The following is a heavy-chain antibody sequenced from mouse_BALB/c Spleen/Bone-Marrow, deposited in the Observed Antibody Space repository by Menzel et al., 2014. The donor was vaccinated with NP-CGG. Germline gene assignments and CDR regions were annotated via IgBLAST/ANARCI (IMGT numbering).Heavy chain of an antibody. CDR2: IYPGNSDT. CDR1: GYIFTSYW. J-gene: IGHJ1*01. Sequence: EVQLQQSGTVLTRPGASVKMSCKASGYIFTSYWMHWVKQRPGQGLEWIGAIYPGNSDTTYNQKFKGKAKLTAVTSASTAYMELSSLTNEDSAVYYCTRNWDWYFDVWGAGTTVTVSS. D-gene: IGHD4-1*01. CDR3: TRNWDWYFDV. V-gene: IGHV1-5*01.